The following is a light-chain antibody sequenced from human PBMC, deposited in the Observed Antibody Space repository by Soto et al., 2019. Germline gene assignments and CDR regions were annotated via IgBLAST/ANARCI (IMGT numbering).Light chain of an antibody. CDR3: SSYTSSSTLV. CDR1: SSDVVDYNY. CDR2: EVS. V-gene: IGLV2-14*01. Sequence: QSALTQPASVSGSPGQSTTISCTGTSSDVVDYNYVSWYQQHPGKAPKLMIYEVSHRPSGVSNRFSGSNSGNTASLTISGLQAEDEPDYYCSSYTSSSTLVFGTGTKVTVL. J-gene: IGLJ1*01.